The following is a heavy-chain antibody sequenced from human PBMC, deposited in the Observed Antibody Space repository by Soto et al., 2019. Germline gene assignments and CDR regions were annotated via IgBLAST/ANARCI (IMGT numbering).Heavy chain of an antibody. J-gene: IGHJ4*02. D-gene: IGHD3-22*01. V-gene: IGHV4-39*01. CDR3: ARQQYYDSRGLFDY. Sequence: TLSLTCSVSGGSINNRTYYWGWIRQPPGKGLEWIGSISYSGRTYGNPSLKSRVTISSDTSNDQFSLKLSSVTAADTAVYYCARQQYYDSRGLFDYWGQGTLVTVSS. CDR1: GGSINNRTYY. CDR2: ISYSGRT.